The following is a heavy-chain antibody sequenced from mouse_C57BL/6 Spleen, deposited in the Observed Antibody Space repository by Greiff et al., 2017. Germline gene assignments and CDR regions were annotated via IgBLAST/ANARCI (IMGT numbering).Heavy chain of an antibody. CDR3: ARGGIYYGNIFDY. CDR2: IGPGSGST. J-gene: IGHJ2*01. CDR1: GYTFTDYY. V-gene: IGHV1-77*01. D-gene: IGHD2-1*01. Sequence: VQLQQSGAELVKPGASVKISCKASGYTFTDYYINWVKQRPGQGLEWIGKIGPGSGSTYYNEKFKGKATLTADKTANTDYMQLSSLTSEDSAVYFCARGGIYYGNIFDYWGQGTTRTVSS.